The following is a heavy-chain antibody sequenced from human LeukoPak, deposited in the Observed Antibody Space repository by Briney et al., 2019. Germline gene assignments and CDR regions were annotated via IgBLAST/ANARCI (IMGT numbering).Heavy chain of an antibody. D-gene: IGHD3-3*01. CDR2: IYSGGST. Sequence: GGSLRLSCAASGFTVSSNYMSWVRQAPGKGLEWVSVIYSGGSTYYADSVKGRFTISRDNSKNTLYLQMNSLRAEDTAVYYCAKATSDYDFWSGYPTPMIYYFDYWGQGTLVTVSS. V-gene: IGHV3-53*01. J-gene: IGHJ4*02. CDR1: GFTVSSNY. CDR3: AKATSDYDFWSGYPTPMIYYFDY.